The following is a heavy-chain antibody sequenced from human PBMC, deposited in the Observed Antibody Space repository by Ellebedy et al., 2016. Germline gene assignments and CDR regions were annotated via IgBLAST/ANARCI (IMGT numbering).Heavy chain of an antibody. V-gene: IGHV4-59*01. CDR3: ARGEGTFDY. Sequence: SETLSLXXTVSGGSINSYYWSWIRQPPGKGLEWVGYIYYNGITNYNPSLKSRFTMSLDTSKNQFSLNLSSVTAADTAVYYCARGEGTFDYWGQGTLVTVSS. D-gene: IGHD3/OR15-3a*01. J-gene: IGHJ4*02. CDR1: GGSINSYY. CDR2: IYYNGIT.